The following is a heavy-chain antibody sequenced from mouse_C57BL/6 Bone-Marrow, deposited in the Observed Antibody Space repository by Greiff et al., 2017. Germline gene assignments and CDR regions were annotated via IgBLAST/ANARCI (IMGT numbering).Heavy chain of an antibody. D-gene: IGHD2-10*01. CDR3: ARGTYYEAMDY. CDR2: IDPSDSET. Sequence: VQLQQPGAELVRPGSSVKLSCKASGYTFTSYWMHWVKQRPIQGLEWIGNIDPSDSETHYNQKFKDKATLTVDKSSSTAYMQLSSLTSEDSAVYYCARGTYYEAMDYWGQGTSVTVSS. CDR1: GYTFTSYW. V-gene: IGHV1-52*01. J-gene: IGHJ4*01.